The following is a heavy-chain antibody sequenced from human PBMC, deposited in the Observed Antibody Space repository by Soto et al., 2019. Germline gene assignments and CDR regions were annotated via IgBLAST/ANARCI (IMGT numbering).Heavy chain of an antibody. CDR3: AREYRRSRYFDY. J-gene: IGHJ4*02. CDR1: GFTFSSSW. D-gene: IGHD6-13*01. Sequence: GGSLRLSCAASGFTFSSSWIHWVRQAPGKGLVWVSRINSDGSSTSYADSVKGRFTISRDNAKNTLYLQMNSLRAEDTAVYYCAREYRRSRYFDYWGQGTLVTVSS. V-gene: IGHV3-74*01. CDR2: INSDGSST.